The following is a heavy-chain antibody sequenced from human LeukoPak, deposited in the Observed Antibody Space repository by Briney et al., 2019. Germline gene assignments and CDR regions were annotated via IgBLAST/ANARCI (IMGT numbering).Heavy chain of an antibody. CDR1: GGSVSSGSYY. V-gene: IGHV4-30-2*01. CDR2: IYHSGST. Sequence: PSETLSLTCTVSGGSVSSGSYYWSWIRQPPGKGLEWIGYIYHSGSTYYNPSLKSRVTISVDRSKNQFSLKLSSVTAADTAVYYCARVSVVVVPAAIWSDPWGQGTLVTVSS. J-gene: IGHJ5*02. CDR3: ARVSVVVVPAAIWSDP. D-gene: IGHD2-2*01.